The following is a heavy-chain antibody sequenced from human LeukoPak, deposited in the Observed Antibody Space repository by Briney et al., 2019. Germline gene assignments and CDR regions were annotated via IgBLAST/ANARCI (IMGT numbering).Heavy chain of an antibody. CDR1: GGSFSGYY. J-gene: IGHJ5*02. V-gene: IGHV4-34*01. Sequence: PSETLSLTCAVYGGSFSGYYWSWIRQPPGKGLEWIGEINHSGSTNYNPSLKSRVTISVDTSKNQFSLKLSSVTAADTAVCYCAREGSLNWFDPWGQGTLVTVSS. CDR2: INHSGST. CDR3: AREGSLNWFDP.